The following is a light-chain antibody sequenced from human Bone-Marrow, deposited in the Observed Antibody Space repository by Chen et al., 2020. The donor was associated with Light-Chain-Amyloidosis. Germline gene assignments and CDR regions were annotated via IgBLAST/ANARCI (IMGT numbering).Light chain of an antibody. V-gene: IGLV3-21*02. Sequence: SYVPTQPSSVSVAPGQTDTIACGGNNIGTTSVDWYQQTPGQAPLLVVYDDSDRPSGIPERLSGSTSGNTATLTISRVEAGDEADYCCQVWDRRSDRPVFGGGTKLTVL. J-gene: IGLJ3*02. CDR1: NIGTTS. CDR2: DDS. CDR3: QVWDRRSDRPV.